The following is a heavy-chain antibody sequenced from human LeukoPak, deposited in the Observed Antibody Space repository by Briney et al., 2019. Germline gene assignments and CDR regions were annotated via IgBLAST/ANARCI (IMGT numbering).Heavy chain of an antibody. V-gene: IGHV3-11*06. CDR3: AKNRRDVHYDSMDV. CDR1: GFTFTDYY. J-gene: IGHJ6*02. Sequence: GGSLRLSCAASGFTFTDYYLNWIRQAPGKGLEWVSYIGPSSSYTNYADSVKGRFSISRDNSKNSLYLQMNSLRAEDTAVYYCAKNRRDVHYDSMDVWGQGTTVTVSS. D-gene: IGHD3-9*01. CDR2: IGPSSSYT.